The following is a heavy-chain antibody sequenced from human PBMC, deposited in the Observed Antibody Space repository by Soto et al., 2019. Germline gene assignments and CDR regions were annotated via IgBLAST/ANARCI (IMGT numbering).Heavy chain of an antibody. J-gene: IGHJ4*02. CDR2: IYHSGST. CDR3: XXXXXXXXXXX. Sequence: QVQLQESGPGLVKPSGTLSLTCAVSGDSISSSNWWSWVRQPPGKGLEWIGEIYHSGSTNYNPSLKSRVIISVDKSKNQFSLKLSSVTAAXXXXXXXXXXXXXXXXXXXGQGTLVTVSS. CDR1: GDSISSSNW. V-gene: IGHV4-4*02.